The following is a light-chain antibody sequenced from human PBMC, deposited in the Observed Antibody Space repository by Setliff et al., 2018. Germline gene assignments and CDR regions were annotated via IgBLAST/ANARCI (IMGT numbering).Light chain of an antibody. CDR2: DNN. CDR3: QSYDDTYVV. Sequence: NFMLTQPHSVSESPGKTVIISCTRNSGSIASSYVQWSHQRPGSSPTLLIYDNNQRPSRVPARFSGSIDRTSNSASLSVSGLKTEDEGDYFCQSYDDTYVVFGGGTKVTVL. V-gene: IGLV6-57*01. J-gene: IGLJ3*02. CDR1: SGSIASSY.